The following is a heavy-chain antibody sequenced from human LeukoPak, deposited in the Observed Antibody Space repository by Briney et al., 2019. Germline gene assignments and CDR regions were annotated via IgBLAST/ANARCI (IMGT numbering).Heavy chain of an antibody. CDR1: GYTFTGYY. CDR3: ARDRDSSAWYWFDP. CDR2: INTNTGDP. V-gene: IGHV7-4-1*02. J-gene: IGHJ5*02. Sequence: ASVKVSCKASGYTFTGYYMHWVRQAPGQGLEWMGWINTNTGDPTYARGFTGRFVFSLDTSVSTAYLQISSLKAEDTAVYYCARDRDSSAWYWFDPWGQGTLVTVSS. D-gene: IGHD3-22*01.